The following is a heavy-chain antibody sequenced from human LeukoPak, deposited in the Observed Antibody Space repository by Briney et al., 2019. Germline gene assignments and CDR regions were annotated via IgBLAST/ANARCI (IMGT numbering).Heavy chain of an antibody. Sequence: GGSLRLSCAASGFNFDDYTLHWVRQLPGKGLEWVSLMNWDGGSAYYADSVKGRFTISRDTSKNSLFLQMHSLKAEDTAIYYCAKDLGKVIAAAGTAGFDSWGRGPLVTVSS. CDR2: MNWDGGSA. D-gene: IGHD6-19*01. CDR1: GFNFDDYT. CDR3: AKDLGKVIAAAGTAGFDS. J-gene: IGHJ4*01. V-gene: IGHV3-43*01.